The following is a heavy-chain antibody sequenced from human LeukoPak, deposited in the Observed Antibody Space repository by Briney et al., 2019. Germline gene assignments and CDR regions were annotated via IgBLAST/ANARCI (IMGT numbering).Heavy chain of an antibody. Sequence: PGGSLRLSCVASEFTFSSYAMRWVRQAPGEGLEWVSGITSSVDSSYYTDSLKGRFTISRDNSQNTLYLQMNSLRAEDWAVYYCAKPPEYFDLWGRGTVVSVSS. CDR3: AKPPEYFDL. J-gene: IGHJ2*01. D-gene: IGHD1-14*01. V-gene: IGHV3-23*01. CDR2: ITSSVDSS. CDR1: EFTFSSYA.